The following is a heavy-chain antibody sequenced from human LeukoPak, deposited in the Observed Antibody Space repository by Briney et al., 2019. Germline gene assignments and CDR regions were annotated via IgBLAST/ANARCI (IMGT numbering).Heavy chain of an antibody. J-gene: IGHJ6*02. V-gene: IGHV1-69*13. CDR3: ARGPSTIFGVVISYYYGMDV. Sequence: SVKVSFKASGGTFSSYAISWVRQAPGQGLEWMGGIIPIFGTANYAQKFQGRVTITADESTSTAYMELSSLRSEDTAVYYCARGPSTIFGVVISYYYGMDVWGQGTTVTVSS. CDR1: GGTFSSYA. D-gene: IGHD3-3*01. CDR2: IIPIFGTA.